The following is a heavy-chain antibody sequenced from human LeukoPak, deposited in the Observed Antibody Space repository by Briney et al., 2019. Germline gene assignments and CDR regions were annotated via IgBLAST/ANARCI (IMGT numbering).Heavy chain of an antibody. CDR1: GGSIRSYY. D-gene: IGHD4-17*01. J-gene: IGHJ3*02. CDR3: ARTGYGDGAFDI. CDR2: MYYSGST. V-gene: IGHV4-59*01. Sequence: SETLSLTCTVSGGSIRSYYWSWIRQPPGKGLEWIGYMYYSGSTNYNPSLKRRVTISVDTSKNQFSLKLSSVTAAATAVYYCARTGYGDGAFDIWGQGTMVTVSS.